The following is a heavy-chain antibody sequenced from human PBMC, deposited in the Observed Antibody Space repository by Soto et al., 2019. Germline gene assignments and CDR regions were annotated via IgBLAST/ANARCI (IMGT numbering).Heavy chain of an antibody. CDR2: IYYSGST. CDR1: GGSVSSGSYY. V-gene: IGHV4-61*01. J-gene: IGHJ6*02. D-gene: IGHD2-2*01. Sequence: QVQLQESGPGLVKPSETLSLTCTVSGGSVSSGSYYWSWIRQPPGKGLEWIGYIYYSGSTNYNPPPKSRVTISVDTSKNQFSLKLSSVTAADTAVYYCARVVPAAVTWGMDVWGQGTTVTVSS. CDR3: ARVVPAAVTWGMDV.